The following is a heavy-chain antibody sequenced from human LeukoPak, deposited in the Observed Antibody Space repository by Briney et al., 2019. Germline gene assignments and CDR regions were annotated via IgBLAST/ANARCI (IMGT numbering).Heavy chain of an antibody. J-gene: IGHJ3*02. CDR2: IYHSGST. Sequence: SETLSLTCTVSGGSLSTYYWNWIRQPPGKGLEWIGYIYHSGSTKYNPSLKSRITISVDTSKNQFSLEVSSVTAADTAVYYCARFLRGATNALEIWGQGTMVTVSS. V-gene: IGHV4-59*01. CDR3: ARFLRGATNALEI. CDR1: GGSLSTYY. D-gene: IGHD1-26*01.